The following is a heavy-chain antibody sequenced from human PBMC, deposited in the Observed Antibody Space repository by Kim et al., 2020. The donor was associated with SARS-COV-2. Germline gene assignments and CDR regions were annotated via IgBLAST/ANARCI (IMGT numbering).Heavy chain of an antibody. CDR2: INHSGGT. Sequence: SETLSLTCAVYGGSFSGYYWSWIRQPPGKGLEWIGEINHSGGTNYNPSLKSRVTISVDTSKNQFSLKLSSVTAADTAVYYCARVLMVRGVKNAFDIWGQGTIVTVSS. D-gene: IGHD3-10*01. J-gene: IGHJ3*02. CDR1: GGSFSGYY. CDR3: ARVLMVRGVKNAFDI. V-gene: IGHV4-34*01.